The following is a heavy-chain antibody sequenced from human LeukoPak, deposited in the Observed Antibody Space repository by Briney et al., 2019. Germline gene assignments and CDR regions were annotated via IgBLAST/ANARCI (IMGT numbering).Heavy chain of an antibody. V-gene: IGHV4-34*01. CDR3: ARGWKEQRYFDWLLSPSWFDP. Sequence: PSETLSLTCAVYGGSFSGYYWSWIRQPPGKGLEWIGEINHSGSTNYSPPLKSRVTISVDTSKNQFSLKLSSVTAADTAVYYCARGWKEQRYFDWLLSPSWFDPWGQGTLVTVSS. CDR2: INHSGST. CDR1: GGSFSGYY. D-gene: IGHD3-9*01. J-gene: IGHJ5*02.